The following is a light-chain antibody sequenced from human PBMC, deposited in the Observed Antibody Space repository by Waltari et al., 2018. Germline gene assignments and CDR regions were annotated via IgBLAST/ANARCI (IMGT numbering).Light chain of an antibody. CDR3: AAWDGGLRAWV. V-gene: IGLV1-51*02. Sequence: QSVLTQPPSVSAAPGQKATVSCSGSNSNIGNHYVSWYQHLPGTAPKLLIYEDNKRPSGIPDRFSGSKSGTSGTLAITGLQPGDEADYYCAAWDGGLRAWVFAGGTRLTVL. J-gene: IGLJ3*02. CDR2: EDN. CDR1: NSNIGNHY.